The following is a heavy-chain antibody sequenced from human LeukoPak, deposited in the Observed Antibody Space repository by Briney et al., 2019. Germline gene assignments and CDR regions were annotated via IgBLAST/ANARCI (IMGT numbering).Heavy chain of an antibody. J-gene: IGHJ6*02. D-gene: IGHD3-10*01. Sequence: GASVKVSCKASGYTFTGYYMHWVRQAPGQGLEWMGWINPNSGGTNYAQKFQGRVTMTRDTSISTAYMELSRLRSDDTAVCYCARARIGEYGMDVWGQGTTVTVSS. CDR2: INPNSGGT. V-gene: IGHV1-2*02. CDR3: ARARIGEYGMDV. CDR1: GYTFTGYY.